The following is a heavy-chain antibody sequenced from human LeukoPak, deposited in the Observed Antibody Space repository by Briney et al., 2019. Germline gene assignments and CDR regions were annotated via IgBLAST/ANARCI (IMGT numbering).Heavy chain of an antibody. CDR1: GYTFTSYD. Sequence: ASVKVSCKASGYTFTSYDINWMRQAPGQGLEWMGIINPSGGSTSYAQKFQGRVTMTRDTSTSTVYMELSSLRSEDTAVYYCAREGIGAAFDYWGQGTLVTVSS. CDR3: AREGIGAAFDY. CDR2: INPSGGST. J-gene: IGHJ4*02. V-gene: IGHV1-46*01. D-gene: IGHD2-15*01.